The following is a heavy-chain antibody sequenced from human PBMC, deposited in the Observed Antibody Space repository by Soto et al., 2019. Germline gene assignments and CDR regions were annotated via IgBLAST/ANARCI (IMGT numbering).Heavy chain of an antibody. CDR2: INHSGST. CDR3: ARALAVVITDRFDP. D-gene: IGHD3-22*01. J-gene: IGHJ5*02. V-gene: IGHV4-34*01. CDR1: GGSFSGYY. Sequence: PSETLSLTCAVYGGSFSGYYWSWIRQPPGKGLEWIGEINHSGSTNYNPSLKSRVTISVDTSKNQFSLKLSSVTAADTAVYYCARALAVVITDRFDPWGQGTLVTVSS.